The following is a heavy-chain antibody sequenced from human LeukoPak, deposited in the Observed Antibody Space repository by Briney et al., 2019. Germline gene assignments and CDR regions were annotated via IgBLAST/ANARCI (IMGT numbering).Heavy chain of an antibody. CDR3: AKDGKFSIAVAPSD. V-gene: IGHV3-23*01. CDR1: GFTFSRYA. J-gene: IGHJ4*02. CDR2: ISGSGGST. D-gene: IGHD6-19*01. Sequence: GGSLRLSCAASGFTFSRYAMSWVRQAPGKGLEWVSAISGSGGSTYYADSVKGRFTISRDNSKNTLYLQMNSLRAEDTAVYYCAKDGKFSIAVAPSDWGQGTLVSVSS.